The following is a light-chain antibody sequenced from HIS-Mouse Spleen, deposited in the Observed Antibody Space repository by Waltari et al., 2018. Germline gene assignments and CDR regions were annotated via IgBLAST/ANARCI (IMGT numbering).Light chain of an antibody. CDR3: AAWDDSLSGYV. CDR1: SPHIGTHD. V-gene: IGLV1-47*01. Sequence: QSVLTQPPSASGTPGQRVTISCSGSSPHIGTHDVYWYQQLPGTAPKLLIDRNNQRPSGVPDRFSGSKSGTSASLAISGLRSEDEADYYCAAWDDSLSGYVFGTGTKVTVL. CDR2: RNN. J-gene: IGLJ1*01.